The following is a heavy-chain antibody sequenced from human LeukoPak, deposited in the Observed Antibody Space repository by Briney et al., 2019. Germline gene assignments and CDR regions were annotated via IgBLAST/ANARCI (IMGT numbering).Heavy chain of an antibody. Sequence: ASVKVSCKASGYPFTTYYIHWVRQAPGQALEWMGWVNPNSGYTIYAQKFQGRVTMTRDTSISTAYMELSRLRSDDTAVYYCAREGGNYFDYWGQGTLVTVSS. CDR1: GYPFTTYY. V-gene: IGHV1-2*02. CDR3: AREGGNYFDY. D-gene: IGHD3-16*01. CDR2: VNPNSGYT. J-gene: IGHJ4*02.